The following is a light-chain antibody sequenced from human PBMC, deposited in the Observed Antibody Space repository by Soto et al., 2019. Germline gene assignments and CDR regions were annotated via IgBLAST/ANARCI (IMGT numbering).Light chain of an antibody. CDR2: GAS. J-gene: IGKJ2*01. CDR3: QQYDSSLYT. CDR1: QSVNSIY. V-gene: IGKV3-20*01. Sequence: EIVLTQSPGTLSLSPGERATLSCRASQSVNSIYLAWYQQKPGQAPRLLIYGASSRETGIPDTFSGSGSGTDFTLTISRLEPEDFAVYYCQQYDSSLYTFGQGTKLEIK.